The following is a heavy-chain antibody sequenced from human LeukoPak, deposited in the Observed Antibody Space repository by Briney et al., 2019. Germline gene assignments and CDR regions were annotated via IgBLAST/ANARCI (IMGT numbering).Heavy chain of an antibody. CDR1: RFTFSDYY. V-gene: IGHV3-11*06. Sequence: GCPRLSSAPPRFTFSDYYMSWIRHAPGKGLEWVSYISRNSYTNYADCVKGRFTIYRDNANNSLYLQMASLRAEDTAVYYCARMGIAAVGAYYFDYWGQGTLVAVSS. D-gene: IGHD6-13*01. CDR3: ARMGIAAVGAYYFDY. J-gene: IGHJ4*02. CDR2: ISRNSYT.